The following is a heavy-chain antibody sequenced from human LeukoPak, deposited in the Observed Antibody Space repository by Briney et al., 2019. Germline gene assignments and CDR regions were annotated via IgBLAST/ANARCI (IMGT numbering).Heavy chain of an antibody. CDR1: GGSISSSSYY. D-gene: IGHD2-15*01. V-gene: IGHV4-39*01. CDR2: IYYSGST. J-gene: IGHJ4*02. Sequence: SETLSLTCTVSGGSISSSSYYWGWIRQPPGKGLEWIGSIYYSGSTYYNPSLKSRVTISVDTSKNQFSLNLNSVTAADTAVYYCARGWCSGGACPIDYWGQGTLLTVSS. CDR3: ARGWCSGGACPIDY.